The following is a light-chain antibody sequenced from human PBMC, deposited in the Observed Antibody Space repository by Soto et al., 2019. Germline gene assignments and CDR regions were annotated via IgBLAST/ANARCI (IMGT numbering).Light chain of an antibody. V-gene: IGKV3-20*01. CDR2: GAS. Sequence: EIGLTQSPGTLSLTPGERATLSCRASQSVNNRYLGWYQQRPGQAPRLLIYGASYRATGIPDRFSGSGSGTDFSLTISRLEPEDFAVYYCQQYGTSPLKFGQGTKVEIK. J-gene: IGKJ1*01. CDR3: QQYGTSPLK. CDR1: QSVNNRY.